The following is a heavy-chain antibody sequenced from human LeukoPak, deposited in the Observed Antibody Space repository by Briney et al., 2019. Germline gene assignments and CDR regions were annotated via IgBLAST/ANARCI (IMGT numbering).Heavy chain of an antibody. CDR3: ATRLLNWHTFDY. Sequence: ASVKVSCKVSGYTLTELSMHWVRQAPGKGLEWMGGFDTEDGETIYAQKFQGRVTMTEDTSTDTAYMELSSLRSEDTAVYYCATRLLNWHTFDYWGQGTLVTVSS. D-gene: IGHD1/OR15-1a*01. V-gene: IGHV1-24*01. CDR1: GYTLTELS. CDR2: FDTEDGET. J-gene: IGHJ4*02.